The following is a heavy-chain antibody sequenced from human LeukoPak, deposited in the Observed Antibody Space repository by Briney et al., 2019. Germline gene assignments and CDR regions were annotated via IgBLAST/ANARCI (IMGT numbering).Heavy chain of an antibody. V-gene: IGHV4-59*01. Sequence: SETLSLTCTVSGGSISSYYWSWIRQPPGKGLEWIGYIYYSGSTNYNPSLKSRVTISVDTSKNQFSLKLSSVTAADTAVYYCAVNDFCSGYDAFDIWGQGTMVTVSS. D-gene: IGHD3-3*01. J-gene: IGHJ3*02. CDR3: AVNDFCSGYDAFDI. CDR1: GGSISSYY. CDR2: IYYSGST.